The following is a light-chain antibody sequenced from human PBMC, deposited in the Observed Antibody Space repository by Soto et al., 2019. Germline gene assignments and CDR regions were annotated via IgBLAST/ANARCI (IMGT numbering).Light chain of an antibody. CDR2: SDN. V-gene: IGLV1-44*01. J-gene: IGLJ3*02. CDR1: SSNIGSNT. Sequence: QSVLTQPPSASGTPGQRVTISCSGGSSNIGSNTVNWYQQLPGTAPKLLNYSDNQRPSGVPDRFSGSKSGTSASLAISGLQSEDEADYYCAAWDDSLNGWVFGGGTKLTVL. CDR3: AAWDDSLNGWV.